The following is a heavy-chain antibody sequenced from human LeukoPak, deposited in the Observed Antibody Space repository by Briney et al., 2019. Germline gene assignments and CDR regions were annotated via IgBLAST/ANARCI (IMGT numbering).Heavy chain of an antibody. V-gene: IGHV4-39*01. J-gene: IGHJ4*02. D-gene: IGHD6-13*01. Sequence: SETLSLTCTASGGSISSSSFYWGWIRQPPGKGLEWIGSICYSGSTYYNPSLKSRVTISVDTSKNQFSLKLSSVTAADTAVYYCASWYGLAAAIDYWGQGTLVTVSS. CDR3: ASWYGLAAAIDY. CDR1: GGSISSSSFY. CDR2: ICYSGST.